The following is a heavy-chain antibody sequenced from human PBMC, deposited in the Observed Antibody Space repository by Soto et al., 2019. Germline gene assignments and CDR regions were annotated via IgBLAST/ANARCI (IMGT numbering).Heavy chain of an antibody. J-gene: IGHJ4*02. V-gene: IGHV4-4*02. CDR1: GGSFTSNNW. CDR2: IYRTGST. Sequence: QVQLQESGPGLVKPSGTLSLTCAVSGGSFTSNNWWTWVRQPPGQGLEWIGEIYRTGSTNYNPPLYSRVTISLDKSENQFPRKVASLTAADTAVYYCASRAPGTSVDYWGQGTLVTVSS. D-gene: IGHD1-7*01. CDR3: ASRAPGTSVDY.